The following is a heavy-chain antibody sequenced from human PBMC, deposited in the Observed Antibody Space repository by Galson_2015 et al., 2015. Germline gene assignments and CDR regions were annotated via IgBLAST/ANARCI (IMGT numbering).Heavy chain of an antibody. Sequence: SLSCAASGFSFSPYAMSWVRPAPGKGLEWVSTISASGVSTFYADSVKGRFTISRDNSKNTLYIQMSSLRPEDTAVYYCAKRQSTSWLCDYWGQGTLVTVSS. CDR3: AKRQSTSWLCDY. V-gene: IGHV3-23*01. CDR2: ISASGVST. CDR1: GFSFSPYA. J-gene: IGHJ4*02. D-gene: IGHD6-13*01.